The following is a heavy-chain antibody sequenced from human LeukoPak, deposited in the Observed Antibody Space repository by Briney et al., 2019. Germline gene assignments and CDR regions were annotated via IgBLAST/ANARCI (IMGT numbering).Heavy chain of an antibody. Sequence: SETLSLTCTVSGGSISSSSYYWGWIRQPPGKGLEWIGSIYYSGSTYYNPSLKSRVTISVDTSKNQFSLKLSSVTAADTAVYYCARHYVTYGDFDYWGQGTLVTVSS. D-gene: IGHD4-17*01. CDR3: ARHYVTYGDFDY. CDR1: GGSISSSSYY. V-gene: IGHV4-39*01. CDR2: IYYSGST. J-gene: IGHJ4*02.